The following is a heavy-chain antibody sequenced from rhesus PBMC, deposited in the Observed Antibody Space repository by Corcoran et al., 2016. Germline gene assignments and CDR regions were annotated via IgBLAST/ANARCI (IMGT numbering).Heavy chain of an antibody. CDR3: AREAYLGTPFDY. V-gene: IGHV4-65*01. Sequence: QVQLQESGPGLVKPSETLSLTCAVSGGSVSSSNWWSWIRQPPGKGLEWIGYISGSSGSTYYTPSLKSRFTISTDTSKNQFSLKLSSVTAADTAVYYCAREAYLGTPFDYWGQGVLVTVSS. J-gene: IGHJ4*01. CDR1: GGSVSSSNW. CDR2: ISGSSGST. D-gene: IGHD1-44*01.